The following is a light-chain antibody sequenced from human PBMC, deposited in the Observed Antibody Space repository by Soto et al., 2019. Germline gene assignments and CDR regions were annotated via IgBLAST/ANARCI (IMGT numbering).Light chain of an antibody. CDR3: QQRSNRPLT. V-gene: IGKV3-11*01. J-gene: IGKJ4*01. Sequence: EIVLTQSPATLSLSPGERATLSCRASQSVNSFLAWYQQKPGQAPRLLIYDSSHRATGIPARFSGSRSGTDSTPTISSLQPEYFAVYYCQQRSNRPLTFGGGTKVEIK. CDR2: DSS. CDR1: QSVNSF.